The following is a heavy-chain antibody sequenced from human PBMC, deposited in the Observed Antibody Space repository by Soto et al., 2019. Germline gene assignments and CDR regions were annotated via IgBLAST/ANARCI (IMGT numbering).Heavy chain of an antibody. CDR3: VKGYRYDDFWSGYQGPVNYYYYGMDV. CDR1: GFTFSSYA. CDR2: ISSNGGST. V-gene: IGHV3-64D*06. D-gene: IGHD3-3*01. J-gene: IGHJ6*02. Sequence: PGGSLRLSCSASGFTFSSYAMQWVRQAPGKGLEYVSAISSNGGSTYYADSVKGRFTISRDHSKNTLYLQMSSLRAEDTAVYYCVKGYRYDDFWSGYQGPVNYYYYGMDVWGQGTTVTVSS.